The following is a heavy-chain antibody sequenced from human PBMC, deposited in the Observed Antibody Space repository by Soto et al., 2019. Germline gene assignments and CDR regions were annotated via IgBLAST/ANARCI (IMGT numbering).Heavy chain of an antibody. CDR2: ISAYNGNT. V-gene: IGHV1-18*01. J-gene: IGHJ6*02. Sequence: ASVKVSCKASGHTFTSYGISWVRQAPGQGLEWMGWISAYNGNTNYAQKLQGRVTMTTDTSTSTAYMELRSLRSDDTAVYYCARDGGITMVRGVIIKYYYYGMDVWGQGTTVTVSS. CDR3: ARDGGITMVRGVIIKYYYYGMDV. D-gene: IGHD3-10*01. CDR1: GHTFTSYG.